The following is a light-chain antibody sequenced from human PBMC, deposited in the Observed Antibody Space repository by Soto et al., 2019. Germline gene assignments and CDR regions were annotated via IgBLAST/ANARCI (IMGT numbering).Light chain of an antibody. CDR2: GAS. Sequence: EIVMTQSPATLSVSPGERATLSCRASQSVNSNLAWYQQKPGQAPRLLIHGASTRATGIAARFSGSGSGTEFTLTISSLQSEDCTIYYCQQYNNWPYTFGQGTTVEI. CDR1: QSVNSN. J-gene: IGKJ2*01. CDR3: QQYNNWPYT. V-gene: IGKV3-15*01.